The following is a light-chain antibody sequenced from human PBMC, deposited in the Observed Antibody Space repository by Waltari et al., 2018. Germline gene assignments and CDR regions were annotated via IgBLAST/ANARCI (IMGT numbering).Light chain of an antibody. CDR3: QQYNRWPPAT. Sequence: ETVMTQSPGTLSVSPGERATLSCRTSQTIGFSLAWYQQKPGQPPRLLIYHASTRATGISDRFSGSGSESDFTLTISNLQSEDVGVYYCQQYNRWPPATFGQGTKVEI. J-gene: IGKJ1*01. V-gene: IGKV3D-15*01. CDR1: QTIGFS. CDR2: HAS.